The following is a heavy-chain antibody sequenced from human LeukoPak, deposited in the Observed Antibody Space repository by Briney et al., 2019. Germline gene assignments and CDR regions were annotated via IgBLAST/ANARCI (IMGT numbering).Heavy chain of an antibody. CDR1: GFTVSSNY. Sequence: GGSLRLSCAASGFTVSSNYMSWVRQAPGKGLEWVSVIYSGGSTYYADSVKGRFTISRDDSKNTLYLQMNSLRAEDTAVYYCARDSYAAAGAIDYWGQGILVTVSS. V-gene: IGHV3-66*01. J-gene: IGHJ4*02. CDR3: ARDSYAAAGAIDY. D-gene: IGHD2-8*01. CDR2: IYSGGST.